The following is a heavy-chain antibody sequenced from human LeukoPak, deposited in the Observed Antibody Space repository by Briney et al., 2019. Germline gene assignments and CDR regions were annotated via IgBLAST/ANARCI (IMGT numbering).Heavy chain of an antibody. D-gene: IGHD3-22*01. V-gene: IGHV4-4*07. CDR1: GGSISSYY. CDR3: ARGPYSYDSSGAFDI. Sequence: SETLSLTCTVSGGSISSYYYSWIRQPAGKGLEWIGRMYTSGSNNYNPSLKSRLTMSVDTSKNQFSLKLSSVTAADTAVYFCARGPYSYDSSGAFDIWGQGTMVTVSS. J-gene: IGHJ3*02. CDR2: MYTSGSN.